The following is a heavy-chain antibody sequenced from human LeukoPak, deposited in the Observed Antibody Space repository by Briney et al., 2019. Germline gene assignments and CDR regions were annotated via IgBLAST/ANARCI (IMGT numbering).Heavy chain of an antibody. Sequence: PSETLSLTCTVSGDSISTSNSYWGWIRQPPGKGLEWIGYIYYSGSTNYNPSLKSRVTISVDTSKNQFSLKLSSVTAADTAVYYCARAFYPGYYSYMAVWGKGTTVTVSS. CDR2: IYYSGST. V-gene: IGHV4-61*05. J-gene: IGHJ6*03. CDR3: ARAFYPGYYSYMAV. D-gene: IGHD3-3*02. CDR1: GDSISTSNSY.